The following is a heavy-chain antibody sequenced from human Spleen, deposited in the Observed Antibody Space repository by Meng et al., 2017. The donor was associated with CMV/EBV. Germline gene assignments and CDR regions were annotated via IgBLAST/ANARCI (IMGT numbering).Heavy chain of an antibody. CDR1: DVSNSNSSFF. CDR3: ARHLRGYSWPKSD. V-gene: IGHV4-39*01. D-gene: IGHD1-26*01. J-gene: IGHJ4*02. CDR2: FFHSGDT. Sequence: TVADVSNSNSSFFWGWIRQPPGKGLEWIGSFFHSGDTYSNPSLRSRVAMSVDTSKNQFSLRLNSVTATDTAVYYCARHLRGYSWPKSDWGQGTLVTVSS.